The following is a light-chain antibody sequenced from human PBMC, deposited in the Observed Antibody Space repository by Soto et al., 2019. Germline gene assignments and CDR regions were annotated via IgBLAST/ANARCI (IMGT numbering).Light chain of an antibody. CDR3: AAWDDSLEGWV. CDR2: SNH. V-gene: IGLV1-44*01. J-gene: IGLJ3*02. Sequence: QSVLTQTPSASGTPGQRVTISCSGSSSNIGSNTVNWYQQVPGTAPKLLIQSNHQRPSGVPDRFSGSKSGTSASLAISGLQSEDEADYYCAAWDDSLEGWVFGGGTQLTVL. CDR1: SSNIGSNT.